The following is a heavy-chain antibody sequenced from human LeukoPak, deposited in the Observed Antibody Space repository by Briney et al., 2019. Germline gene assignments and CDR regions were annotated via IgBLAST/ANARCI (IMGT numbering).Heavy chain of an antibody. CDR2: IYYSGST. J-gene: IGHJ4*02. V-gene: IGHV4-30-4*01. Sequence: PSETLSLTCTVSGGSISSGDYYWSWIRQPPGKGLEWIGYIYYSGSTYYNPSLKSRVTISVDRSKNQFSLKLSSVTAADTAVYYCARVHNWGTPYFDYWGQGTLVTVSS. CDR1: GGSISSGDYY. CDR3: ARVHNWGTPYFDY. D-gene: IGHD7-27*01.